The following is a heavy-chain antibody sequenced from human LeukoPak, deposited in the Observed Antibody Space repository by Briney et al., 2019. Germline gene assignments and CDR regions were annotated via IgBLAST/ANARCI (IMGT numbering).Heavy chain of an antibody. CDR1: GFTFSSYA. CDR3: AKDSTVTTFLFDY. D-gene: IGHD4-17*01. J-gene: IGHJ4*02. V-gene: IGHV3-23*01. CDR2: ISGSGGST. Sequence: GGSLRLSCAASGFTFSSYAMSWVRQAPGKGLEWVSAISGSGGSTYYADSVKGRFAISRDNSKNTLYLQMNSLRAEDTAVYYCAKDSTVTTFLFDYWGQGTLVTVSS.